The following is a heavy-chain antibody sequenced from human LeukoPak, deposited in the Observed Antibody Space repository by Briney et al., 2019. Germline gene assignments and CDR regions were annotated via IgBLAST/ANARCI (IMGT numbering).Heavy chain of an antibody. Sequence: GGSLRLSCAASGFTFSSYSMNWVRQTPGKGLEWVSSISSSSSYIYYADSVKGRFTISRDNAKNSLYLQMNSLRAEDTAVYYCARDWRLHYGSGSYFHWGQRTLVTVSS. V-gene: IGHV3-21*01. CDR1: GFTFSSYS. D-gene: IGHD3-10*01. CDR3: ARDWRLHYGSGSYFH. CDR2: ISSSSSYI. J-gene: IGHJ4*02.